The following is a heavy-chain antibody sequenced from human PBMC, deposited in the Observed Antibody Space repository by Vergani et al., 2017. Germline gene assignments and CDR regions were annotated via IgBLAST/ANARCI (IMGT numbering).Heavy chain of an antibody. CDR2: ISGSGGTT. D-gene: IGHD6-13*01. V-gene: IGHV3-23*04. CDR1: GFTVSSNY. CDR3: AKVVGSNWSYDS. J-gene: IGHJ4*02. Sequence: EVQLVESGGGLVQPGGSLRLSCAASGFTVSSNYMSWVRQAPGKGLQWVSGISGSGGTTYYADSVKGRFTISRDNSKNTLYLQMNSLRAEDTAVYYCAKVVGSNWSYDSWGQGTLVTVSS.